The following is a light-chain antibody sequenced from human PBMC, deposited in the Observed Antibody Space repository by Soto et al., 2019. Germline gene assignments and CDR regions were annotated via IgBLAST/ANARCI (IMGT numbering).Light chain of an antibody. CDR2: SSS. Sequence: DIQMTQSPPSLSASVGDRVTISCRASQDISNYLSWYQHRSGKAPQLLIYSSSSLQTGVPPRFSGNGSGTDFSLTISSLQPEDCATYYCLQSSSAAEFTFGGGTKVEI. CDR1: QDISNY. V-gene: IGKV1-39*01. CDR3: LQSSSAAEFT. J-gene: IGKJ4*01.